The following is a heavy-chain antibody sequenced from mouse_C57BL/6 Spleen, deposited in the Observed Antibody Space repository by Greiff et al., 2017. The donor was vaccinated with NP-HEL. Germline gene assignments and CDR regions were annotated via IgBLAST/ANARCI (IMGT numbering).Heavy chain of an antibody. J-gene: IGHJ1*03. Sequence: QVQLQQSGAELVKPGASVKISCKASGYAFSSYWMNWVKQRPGKGLEWIGQIYPGDGDTNYNGKFKGKATLTADKSSSTAYMQLSSLTSEDSAVYFCARSGITTRYFDVWGTGTTVTVSS. CDR1: GYAFSSYW. V-gene: IGHV1-80*01. CDR2: IYPGDGDT. D-gene: IGHD2-4*01. CDR3: ARSGITTRYFDV.